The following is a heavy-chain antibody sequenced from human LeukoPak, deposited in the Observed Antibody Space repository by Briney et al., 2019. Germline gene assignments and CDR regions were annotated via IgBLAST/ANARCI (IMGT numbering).Heavy chain of an antibody. CDR2: ISWNSGSI. J-gene: IGHJ4*02. CDR3: AKSIAAAGTDRGIDY. V-gene: IGHV3-9*01. D-gene: IGHD6-13*01. Sequence: GRSLRLSCAASGFTFDDYAMHWVRQAPGKGLEWVSGISWNSGSIGYADSVKGRFTISRDNTKNSLYLQMNSLRAEDTALYYCAKSIAAAGTDRGIDYWGQGTLVTVSS. CDR1: GFTFDDYA.